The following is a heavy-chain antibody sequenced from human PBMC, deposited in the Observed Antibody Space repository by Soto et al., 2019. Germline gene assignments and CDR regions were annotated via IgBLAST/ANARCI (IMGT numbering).Heavy chain of an antibody. V-gene: IGHV1-69*01. CDR3: ARVLNYYDSSGYSSPYGMDV. J-gene: IGHJ6*02. CDR2: IIPIFGTA. Sequence: QVQLVQSGAEVKKPGSSVKVSCTASGGTFSSYAISWVRQAPGQGLEWMGGIIPIFGTANYAQKFQGRVTITADESTSTAYMELSSLRSEDTAVYYCARVLNYYDSSGYSSPYGMDVWGQGTTVTVSS. CDR1: GGTFSSYA. D-gene: IGHD3-22*01.